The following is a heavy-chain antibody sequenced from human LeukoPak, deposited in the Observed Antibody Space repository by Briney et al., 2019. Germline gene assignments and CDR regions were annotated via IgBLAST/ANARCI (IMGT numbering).Heavy chain of an antibody. Sequence: QPGGSLRLSCAASGFTFSSYEMNWVRQAPGKGLEWVSYISSSGSTIYYADSVKGRFTISRDNAKNSLYLRMNSLRAEDTAVYYCARFSYYYDSSGPEDWGQGTLVTVSS. CDR3: ARFSYYYDSSGPED. D-gene: IGHD3-22*01. CDR1: GFTFSSYE. CDR2: ISSSGSTI. V-gene: IGHV3-48*03. J-gene: IGHJ4*02.